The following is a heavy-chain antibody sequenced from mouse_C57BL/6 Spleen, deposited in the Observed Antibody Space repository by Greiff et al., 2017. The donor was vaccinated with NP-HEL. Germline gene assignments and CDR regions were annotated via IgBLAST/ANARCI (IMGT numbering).Heavy chain of an antibody. V-gene: IGHV10-1*01. D-gene: IGHD6-1*01. J-gene: IGHJ3*01. CDR3: VRHGESLAWFAY. CDR1: GFSFNTYA. Sequence: DVMLVESGGGLVQPKGSLKLSCAASGFSFNTYAMNWVRQAPGKGLEWVARIRSKSNNYATYYADSVKDRFTISRDDSESMLYLQMNNLKTEDTAMYYCVRHGESLAWFAYWGQGTLVTVSA. CDR2: IRSKSNNYAT.